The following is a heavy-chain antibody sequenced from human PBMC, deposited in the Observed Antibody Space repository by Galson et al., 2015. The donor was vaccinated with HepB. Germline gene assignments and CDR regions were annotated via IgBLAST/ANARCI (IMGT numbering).Heavy chain of an antibody. V-gene: IGHV2-70*01. CDR3: ARIGMGVRARYGMDV. CDR2: IDWDDDK. Sequence: PALVKPTQTLTLTCTFSGFSLSTSGMCVSWIRQPPGKALEWLALIDWDDDKYYNTALRTRLTISKDTSKNQVVLTMSNMDPVDTATYYCARIGMGVRARYGMDVWGQGITVTVSS. J-gene: IGHJ6*02. CDR1: GFSLSTSGMC. D-gene: IGHD3-10*01.